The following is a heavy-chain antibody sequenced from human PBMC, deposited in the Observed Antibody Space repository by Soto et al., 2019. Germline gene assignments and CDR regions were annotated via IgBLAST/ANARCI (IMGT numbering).Heavy chain of an antibody. V-gene: IGHV1-2*04. Sequence: ASVKVSCKASGYTFTGYYMHWVRQAPGQGLEWMGWINPNSGGTNYAQKFQGWVTMTRDTSISTAYMELSRLRSDDTAVYYCARDGHGDYEKRWFDPWGQGTLVTVSS. CDR2: INPNSGGT. J-gene: IGHJ5*02. D-gene: IGHD4-17*01. CDR1: GYTFTGYY. CDR3: ARDGHGDYEKRWFDP.